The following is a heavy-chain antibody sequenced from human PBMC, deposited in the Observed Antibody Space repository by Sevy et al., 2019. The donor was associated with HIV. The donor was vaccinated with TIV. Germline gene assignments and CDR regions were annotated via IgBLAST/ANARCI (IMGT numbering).Heavy chain of an antibody. CDR3: TRYPIDVSISSWYYCDY. CDR2: VSANYGNT. CDR1: GYTFTSYG. D-gene: IGHD6-13*01. Sequence: ASVKVSCKASGYTFTSYGISWVRQAPGQELEWMGWVSANYGNTKSAEKFQGRVTMTTDTSTSKAYMELKSLRSDDTAIYYCTRYPIDVSISSWYYCDYWGQGTLVTVSS. V-gene: IGHV1-18*01. J-gene: IGHJ4*02.